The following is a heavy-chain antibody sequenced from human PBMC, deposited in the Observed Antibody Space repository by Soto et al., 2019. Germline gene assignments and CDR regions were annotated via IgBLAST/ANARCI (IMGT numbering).Heavy chain of an antibody. V-gene: IGHV1-46*01. D-gene: IGHD3-22*01. J-gene: IGHJ4*02. CDR2: INPSGGST. CDR3: ARDHSSGYYDSPHFDY. Sequence: ASVKVSCKASGYTFTSYYMHWVRQAPGQGLEWMGIINPSGGSTSYAQKFQGRVTMTRDTSTSTVYMELSSLRSEDTAVYYCARDHSSGYYDSPHFDYWGQGTLVPVSS. CDR1: GYTFTSYY.